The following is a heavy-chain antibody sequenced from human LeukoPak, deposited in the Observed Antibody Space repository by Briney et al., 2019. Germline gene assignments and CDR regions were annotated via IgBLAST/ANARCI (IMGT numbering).Heavy chain of an antibody. V-gene: IGHV3-30-3*01. CDR2: TSSDLNVK. CDR3: ARGGLTITMFGVPIIRNFDY. D-gene: IGHD3-3*01. CDR1: GFTFRNYV. J-gene: IGHJ4*02. Sequence: GGSLRLSCAASGFTFRNYVIHWVRQAPGKGLEWVAVTSSDLNVKLYADSVKGRFTISRDNAKNSLFLQMNSLGAEDTAVYYCARGGLTITMFGVPIIRNFDYWGQGTLVTVSS.